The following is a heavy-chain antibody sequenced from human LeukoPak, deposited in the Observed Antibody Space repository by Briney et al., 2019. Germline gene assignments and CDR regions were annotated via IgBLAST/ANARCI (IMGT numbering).Heavy chain of an antibody. Sequence: SETLSLTCAVYGGSFSGYYWSWIRQPPGKGLEWIGEINHSGSTNYNPSLKSRVTISVDTSKNQCSLNLSSVTAADTAVYYCARHAFRYLGWLLRGDSTYYYYMDVWGEGTTVTISS. D-gene: IGHD3-9*01. V-gene: IGHV4-34*01. CDR2: INHSGST. CDR3: ARHAFRYLGWLLRGDSTYYYYMDV. J-gene: IGHJ6*03. CDR1: GGSFSGYY.